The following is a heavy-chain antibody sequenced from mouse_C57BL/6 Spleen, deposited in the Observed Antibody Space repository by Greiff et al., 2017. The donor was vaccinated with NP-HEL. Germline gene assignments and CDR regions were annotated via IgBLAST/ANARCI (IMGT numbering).Heavy chain of an antibody. CDR2: IYPGDGDT. J-gene: IGHJ4*01. Sequence: VQLQESGAELVKPGASVKISCKASGYAFSSYWMNWVKQRPGKGLEWIGQIYPGDGDTNYNGKFKGKATLTADKSSSTAYMQLSSLTSEDSAVYFCARARRYYGSSYVYAMDYWGQGTSVTVSS. V-gene: IGHV1-80*01. CDR1: GYAFSSYW. CDR3: ARARRYYGSSYVYAMDY. D-gene: IGHD1-1*01.